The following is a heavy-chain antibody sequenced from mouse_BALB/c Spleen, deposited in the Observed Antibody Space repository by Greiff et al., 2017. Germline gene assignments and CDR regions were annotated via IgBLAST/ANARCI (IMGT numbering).Heavy chain of an antibody. J-gene: IGHJ4*01. CDR3: AYYGSSYEAMDY. CDR1: GYTFTSYV. Sequence: VHVKQSGPELVKPGASVKMSCKASGYTFTSYVMHWVKQKPGQGLEWIGYINPYNDGTKYNEKFKGKATLTSDKSSSTAYMELSSLTSEDSAVYYCAYYGSSYEAMDYWGQGTSVTVSS. D-gene: IGHD1-1*01. V-gene: IGHV1-14*01. CDR2: INPYNDGT.